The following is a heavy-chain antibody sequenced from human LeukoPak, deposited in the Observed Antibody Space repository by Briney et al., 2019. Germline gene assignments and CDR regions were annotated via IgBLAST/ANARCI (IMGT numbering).Heavy chain of an antibody. CDR1: GFTFSSYW. CDR3: ATLGTMVRGVIMDY. J-gene: IGHJ4*02. D-gene: IGHD3-10*01. CDR2: INSDGSYT. V-gene: IGHV3-74*01. Sequence: GGSLRLSCAASGFTFSSYWMHWVRQAPGKGLVWVSRINSDGSYTNYADSVNGRFTISRDNAKNNLYLQMNSLRAEDTAVYYCATLGTMVRGVIMDYWGQGTLVTVSS.